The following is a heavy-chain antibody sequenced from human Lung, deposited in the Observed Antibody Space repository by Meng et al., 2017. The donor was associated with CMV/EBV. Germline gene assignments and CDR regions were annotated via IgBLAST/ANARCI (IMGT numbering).Heavy chain of an antibody. V-gene: IGHV3-74*01. J-gene: IGHJ3*02. Sequence: GGPLRFSCEAPGFPSSSYWMHGVRQAPGKGLVWVSRINSDGRSTSYADSVKGRFPISRNNAKNTLYLQMNSLKVEETAVYYYASGDIAARIQNLFPDLDIWGKGTXVTVSS. CDR2: INSDGRST. D-gene: IGHD6-6*01. CDR1: GFPSSSYW. CDR3: ASGDIAARIQNLFPDLDI.